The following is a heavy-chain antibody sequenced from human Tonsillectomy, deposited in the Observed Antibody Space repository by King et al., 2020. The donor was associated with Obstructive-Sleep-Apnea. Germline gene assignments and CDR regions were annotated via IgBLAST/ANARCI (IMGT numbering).Heavy chain of an antibody. Sequence: VQLVESGGGLVQPGGSLRLSCASSGFTFSCYSMKRVRQAPGKGLEWVSYISSSSRTIKHADSVKGRFTISSDNAKNSLYLQMNSLRAGDTAVYYCARDRGGYSYGYDYFDYWGQGTLVTVSS. D-gene: IGHD5-18*01. J-gene: IGHJ4*02. V-gene: IGHV3-48*04. CDR1: GFTFSCYS. CDR2: ISSSSRTI. CDR3: ARDRGGYSYGYDYFDY.